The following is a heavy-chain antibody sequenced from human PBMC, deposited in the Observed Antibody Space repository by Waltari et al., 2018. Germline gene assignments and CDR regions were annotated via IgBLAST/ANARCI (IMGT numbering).Heavy chain of an antibody. V-gene: IGHV1-2*02. Sequence: QVQLVQSGAEVKKLGASVTVSCKAPGYTFPAYYIQCVRQAPGHGLEWMGWIIPDSGGTNYAQKFQGRVTMTRDTSISTAYMELSRLRSDDTAVYYCVCRIAETYFDYWGQGTLVTVSS. CDR2: IIPDSGGT. CDR1: GYTFPAYY. CDR3: VCRIAETYFDY. D-gene: IGHD6-13*01. J-gene: IGHJ4*02.